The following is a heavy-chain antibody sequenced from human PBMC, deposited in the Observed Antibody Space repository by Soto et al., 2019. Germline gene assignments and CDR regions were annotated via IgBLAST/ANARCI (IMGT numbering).Heavy chain of an antibody. CDR2: LSSGSRYV. V-gene: IGHV3-21*01. CDR3: VRGGSSRSY. D-gene: IGHD3-16*02. CDR1: GFTFTNYI. Sequence: GGALRLSCTASGFTFTNYIMTWVRQAPGKGLEWVSSLSSGSRYVYYVDSVKGRFTISRDDAKNSVYLQMNSLRAEDAAVSYCVRGGSSRSYWGQGSRVTVSS. J-gene: IGHJ4*02.